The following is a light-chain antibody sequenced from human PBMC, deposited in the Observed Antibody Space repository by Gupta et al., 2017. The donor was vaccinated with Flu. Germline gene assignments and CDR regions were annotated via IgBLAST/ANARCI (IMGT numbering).Light chain of an antibody. CDR2: GAS. CDR1: QSLSRYG. Sequence: EIVLTQSPGTLSLSPGERATLSCRASQSLSRYGLEWYQQKPGQAPRLLMYGASSRAKGSADRFSGSGGGTDFIPTSSRLENEDCADYYGQHYNSSCTFGGGTKVEIK. J-gene: IGKJ4*01. V-gene: IGKV3-20*01. CDR3: QHYNSSCT.